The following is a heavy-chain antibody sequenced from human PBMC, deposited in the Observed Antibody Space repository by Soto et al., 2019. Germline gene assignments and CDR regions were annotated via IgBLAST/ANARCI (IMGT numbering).Heavy chain of an antibody. CDR2: INHSGST. Sequence: SETLSLTCAVYGGSFSGYYWSWIRQPPGKGLEWIGEINHSGSTNYNPSLKSRVTISVDTSKNQFSLKLSSVTAADTAVYYCARVAYSSSWYSDYWGQGTLVTVSS. J-gene: IGHJ4*02. CDR3: ARVAYSSSWYSDY. D-gene: IGHD6-13*01. V-gene: IGHV4-34*01. CDR1: GGSFSGYY.